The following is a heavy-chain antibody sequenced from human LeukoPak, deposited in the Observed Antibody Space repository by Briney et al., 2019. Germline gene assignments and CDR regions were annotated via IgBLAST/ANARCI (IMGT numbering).Heavy chain of an antibody. J-gene: IGHJ3*02. CDR1: GFTFDDYA. D-gene: IGHD3-10*01. Sequence: GGSLTLSCAASGFTFDDYAMHWVRQAPGKGLEWVSGISWNSGSIGYADSVKGRFTISRDNAKNSLYLQMNSLRAEDTALYYCAKDVGSGSYYSPGGAFDIWGQGTMVTVSS. V-gene: IGHV3-9*01. CDR3: AKDVGSGSYYSPGGAFDI. CDR2: ISWNSGSI.